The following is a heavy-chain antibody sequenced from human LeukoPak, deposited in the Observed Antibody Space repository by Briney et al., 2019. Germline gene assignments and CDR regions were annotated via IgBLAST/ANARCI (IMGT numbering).Heavy chain of an antibody. V-gene: IGHV3-23*01. CDR2: ISGSGDNT. Sequence: GGSLRLSCAASGFAFSSYAVSWVRQAPGKGLEWVSGISGSGDNTYYADSVKGRFTISRDNSKNTLYVQVNSLGTEDTAAYYCAKGSYYDSSGSFYFDYWGQGTLVTVSS. J-gene: IGHJ4*02. CDR3: AKGSYYDSSGSFYFDY. CDR1: GFAFSSYA. D-gene: IGHD3-22*01.